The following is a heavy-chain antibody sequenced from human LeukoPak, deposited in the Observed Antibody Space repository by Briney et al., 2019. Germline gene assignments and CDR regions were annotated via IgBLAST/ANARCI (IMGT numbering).Heavy chain of an antibody. CDR1: GFTFSSYS. V-gene: IGHV3-21*01. CDR3: ARGGYSSTLYGRYQH. CDR2: ITSGSSYI. Sequence: GGSLRLSCAASGFTFSSYSMNWVRQAPGKGLEWVSSITSGSSYIYYADSVKGRSTISRDNAKNSPYLQMNSLRAEDTAVYYCARGGYSSTLYGRYQHWGQGTLVTVPP. D-gene: IGHD5-12*01. J-gene: IGHJ1*01.